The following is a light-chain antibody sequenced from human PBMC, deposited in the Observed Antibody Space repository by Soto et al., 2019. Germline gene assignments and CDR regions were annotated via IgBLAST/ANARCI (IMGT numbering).Light chain of an antibody. CDR3: QQYNNWPRT. Sequence: EIVLTQSPGTLSLSPGERATFSCRASQSVSSNYLAWYQQKPGQAPRLLIYGAFKRATGIPGRFSGSGSGTDFTLTISRMEPEDFAVYYCQQYNNWPRTFGQGTKVDIK. V-gene: IGKV3-20*01. CDR2: GAF. J-gene: IGKJ1*01. CDR1: QSVSSNY.